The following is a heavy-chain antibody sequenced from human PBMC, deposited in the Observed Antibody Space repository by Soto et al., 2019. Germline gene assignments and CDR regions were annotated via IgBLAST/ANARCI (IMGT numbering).Heavy chain of an antibody. Sequence: SETLSLTCAVYGGSFSGYYWSWIRQPPGKGLEWIGEINHSGSTNYNPSLKSRVTISVDTSKNQFSLKLSSVTAADTAVYYCARGGRGSYYVYDYGMDVWGKGTTVTVSS. CDR2: INHSGST. J-gene: IGHJ6*04. D-gene: IGHD1-26*01. CDR1: GGSFSGYY. CDR3: ARGGRGSYYVYDYGMDV. V-gene: IGHV4-34*01.